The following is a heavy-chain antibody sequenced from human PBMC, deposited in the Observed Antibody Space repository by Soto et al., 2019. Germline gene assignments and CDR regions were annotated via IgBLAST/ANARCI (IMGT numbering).Heavy chain of an antibody. J-gene: IGHJ5*02. V-gene: IGHV4-4*07. CDR3: VRGGTKTLRDWFDP. D-gene: IGHD1-1*01. Sequence: SETLSLTCTVSGASISGFYWSWIRKSAGKGLGWIGRIYATGTTDYNPSLKSRVMMSVDTSKKQFSLKLRSVTAADTAVYYCVRGGTKTLRDWFDPWGQGISVTVSS. CDR1: GASISGFY. CDR2: IYATGTT.